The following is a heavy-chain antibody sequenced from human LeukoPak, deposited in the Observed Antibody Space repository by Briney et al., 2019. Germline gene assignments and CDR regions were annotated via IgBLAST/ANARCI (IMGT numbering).Heavy chain of an antibody. CDR1: GFTFSNYG. CDR3: ARTMYSSRIDY. D-gene: IGHD6-13*01. CDR2: IKQDGSEK. Sequence: GGSLRLSCAASGFTFSNYGMHWVRQAPGKGLEWVANIKQDGSEKYYVDSVKGRFTISRDNAKNSLYLQMNSLRAEDTAVYYCARTMYSSRIDYWGQGTLVTVSS. J-gene: IGHJ4*02. V-gene: IGHV3-7*01.